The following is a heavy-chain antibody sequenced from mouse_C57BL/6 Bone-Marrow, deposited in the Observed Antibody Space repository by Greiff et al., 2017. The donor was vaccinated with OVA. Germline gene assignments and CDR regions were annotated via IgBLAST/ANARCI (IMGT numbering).Heavy chain of an antibody. CDR3: ARRLSTTVSMDY. V-gene: IGHV1-69*01. J-gene: IGHJ4*01. Sequence: VQLQQPGAELVMPGASVKLSCKASGYTFTSYWMPWVKQRPGQGLEWIGEIDPSDSYTNYNQKFKGKSTLTVDKSSSTAYMQLSSLTSEDSAVYYCARRLSTTVSMDYWGQGTSVTVSS. D-gene: IGHD1-1*01. CDR1: GYTFTSYW. CDR2: IDPSDSYT.